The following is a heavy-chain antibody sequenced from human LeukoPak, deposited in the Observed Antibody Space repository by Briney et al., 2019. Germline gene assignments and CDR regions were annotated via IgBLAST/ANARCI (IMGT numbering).Heavy chain of an antibody. Sequence: PGGSLRLSCAASGFTFSSYAMSWVRQAPGKGLEWVAVISHDGSNKHYADSVKGRFTISRDNSKNTLYLQMNSLRAEDTAVYYCAKVWSAHPNYYYMDVWGKGTTVTVSS. CDR3: AKVWSAHPNYYYMDV. V-gene: IGHV3-30*18. CDR2: ISHDGSNK. J-gene: IGHJ6*03. D-gene: IGHD3-3*01. CDR1: GFTFSSYA.